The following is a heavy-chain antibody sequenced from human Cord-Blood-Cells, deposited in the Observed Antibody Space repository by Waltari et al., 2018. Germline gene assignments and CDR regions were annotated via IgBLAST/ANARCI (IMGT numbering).Heavy chain of an antibody. Sequence: QVQLQESGPGLVKPSETLSLTCTVSGGSISSYYWSWIRQPPGKGLEWIGYIYYSGSTNDTPSLKSRVTISVDTSKNQFSLKLSSVTAADTAVYYCARVRNGDWGWYFDLWGRGTLVTVSS. CDR1: GGSISSYY. D-gene: IGHD7-27*01. J-gene: IGHJ2*01. CDR3: ARVRNGDWGWYFDL. V-gene: IGHV4-59*01. CDR2: IYYSGST.